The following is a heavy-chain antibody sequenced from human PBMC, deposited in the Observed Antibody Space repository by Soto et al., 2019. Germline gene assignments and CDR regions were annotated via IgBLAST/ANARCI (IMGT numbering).Heavy chain of an antibody. CDR1: GYTFTSYD. CDR3: ARLASRYDFWSGYYNRQYYYYGVDV. V-gene: IGHV1-8*01. J-gene: IGHJ6*02. D-gene: IGHD3-3*01. Sequence: ASVKFSCKASGYTFTSYDINWVRQATGQGLEWMGWMNPNSGNTGYAQKFQGRVTMTRNTSISTAYMELSSLRSEDTAVYYCARLASRYDFWSGYYNRQYYYYGVDVWGQGTTVTVSS. CDR2: MNPNSGNT.